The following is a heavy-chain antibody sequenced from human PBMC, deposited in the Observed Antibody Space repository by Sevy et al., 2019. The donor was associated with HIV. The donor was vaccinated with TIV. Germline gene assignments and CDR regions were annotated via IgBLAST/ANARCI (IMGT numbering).Heavy chain of an antibody. CDR2: IWYDGSNR. CDR1: GFTFSSYG. Sequence: GGSLRLTCGASGFTFSSYGIHWVRQAPGKGLEWVAVIWYDGSNRYYADSVKGRFTISRDNPNNTLYLQMNSLRAEDTALYYCAAGDTAFLADLDFWGQGTLVTVSS. V-gene: IGHV3-33*01. CDR3: AAGDTAFLADLDF. D-gene: IGHD5-18*01. J-gene: IGHJ4*02.